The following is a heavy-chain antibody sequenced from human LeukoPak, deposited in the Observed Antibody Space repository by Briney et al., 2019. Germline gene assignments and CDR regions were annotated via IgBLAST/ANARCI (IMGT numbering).Heavy chain of an antibody. CDR1: GGSISSSTYY. CDR2: IYYSGST. D-gene: IGHD3-10*01. V-gene: IGHV4-39*07. J-gene: IGHJ4*02. Sequence: PSETLSLTCTVSGGSISSSTYYWGWIRQPPGKGLEWIGSIYYSGSTYYNPSLKSRVTISVDLSRNQFSLNLSSVTAADTAVYFCARALMARGPMHYFDYWGQGTLVTVSS. CDR3: ARALMARGPMHYFDY.